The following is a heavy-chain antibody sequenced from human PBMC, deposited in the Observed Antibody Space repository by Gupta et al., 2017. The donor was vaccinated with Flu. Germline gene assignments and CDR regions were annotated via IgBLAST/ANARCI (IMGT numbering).Heavy chain of an antibody. CDR1: GFTFSSYG. V-gene: IGHV3-30*03. Sequence: QVQLVESGGGVVQPGRSLRLSCAASGFTFSSYGMHWVRQAPGKGLEWVAVISYDGSNKYYADSVKGRFTISRDNSKNTLYLQMNSLRAEDTAVYYCALHSDAFDIWGQGTMVTVSS. CDR3: ALHSDAFDI. CDR2: ISYDGSNK. J-gene: IGHJ3*02. D-gene: IGHD2-15*01.